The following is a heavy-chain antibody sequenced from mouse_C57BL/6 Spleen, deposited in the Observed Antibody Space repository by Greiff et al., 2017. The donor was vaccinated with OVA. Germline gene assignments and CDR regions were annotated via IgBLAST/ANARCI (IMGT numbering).Heavy chain of an antibody. J-gene: IGHJ2*01. D-gene: IGHD2-1*01. V-gene: IGHV2-2*01. CDR2: IWSGGST. CDR3: ARNRYYGNQYYFDY. CDR1: GFSLTSYG. Sequence: VQLQESGPGLVQPSQSLSITCTVSGFSLTSYGVHWVRQSPGKGLEWLGVIWSGGSTDYNAAFISRLSISKDNSKSQVFFKMNSLQADDTAIYYCARNRYYGNQYYFDYWGQGTTLTVSS.